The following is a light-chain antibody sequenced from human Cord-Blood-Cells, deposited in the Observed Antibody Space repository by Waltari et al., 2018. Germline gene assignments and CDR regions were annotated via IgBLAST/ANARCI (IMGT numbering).Light chain of an antibody. J-gene: IGLJ1*01. CDR1: SSAVGSYNL. CDR3: CSYAGSSTYV. CDR2: EVS. Sequence: QSALTQPAPVSGSPGQSITISCTGTSSAVGSYNLVSWYQQHPGKAPKLMIYEVSKRPSGVSNRFSGSKSGNTASLTISGLQAEDEADYYCCSYAGSSTYVFGTGTKVTVL. V-gene: IGLV2-23*02.